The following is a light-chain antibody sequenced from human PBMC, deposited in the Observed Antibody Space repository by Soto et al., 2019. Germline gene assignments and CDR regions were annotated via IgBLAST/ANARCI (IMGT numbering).Light chain of an antibody. CDR1: SSDVGGYNY. CDR2: DVN. CDR3: SSFTVSGPI. J-gene: IGLJ2*01. V-gene: IGLV2-14*03. Sequence: QSALTQPASVSGSPGQSISISCTGTSSDVGGYNYVSWYQQHPGKAPKLMIYDVNIRPSGVSDRFSGSKSGNTASLTISGLPAEDEADYFCSSFTVSGPIFGGGTKLTVL.